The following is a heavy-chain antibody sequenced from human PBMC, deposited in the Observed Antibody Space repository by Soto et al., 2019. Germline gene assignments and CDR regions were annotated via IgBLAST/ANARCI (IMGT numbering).Heavy chain of an antibody. Sequence: EVQLVESGGGLVQPGGSLRLSCAASGFAFSNYWMHCVRQAPGKGLVWISRINSDGSSTSYADSVKGRFTISRDNAKNTLYLQMNSLRAEDTAVYYCARQFYYGSGSSYGMDVWGQGTTVTVSS. V-gene: IGHV3-74*01. CDR3: ARQFYYGSGSSYGMDV. D-gene: IGHD3-10*01. J-gene: IGHJ6*02. CDR1: GFAFSNYW. CDR2: INSDGSST.